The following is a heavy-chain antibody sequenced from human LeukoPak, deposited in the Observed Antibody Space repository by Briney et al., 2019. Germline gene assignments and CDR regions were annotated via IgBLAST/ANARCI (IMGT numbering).Heavy chain of an antibody. CDR3: AKGVXYGGMDX. CDR1: GFTFSGYG. Sequence: GRSLRLSCAASGFTFSGYGMHWVRQAPGKGLEWVAVISYDGHNEYYADSVKGRFTISRDNSKNTVYVQMNSLRAEDTAVYYFAKGVXYGGMDXWGXXTXXXVSS. CDR2: ISYDGHNE. D-gene: IGHD4-17*01. V-gene: IGHV3-30*18. J-gene: IGHJ6*02.